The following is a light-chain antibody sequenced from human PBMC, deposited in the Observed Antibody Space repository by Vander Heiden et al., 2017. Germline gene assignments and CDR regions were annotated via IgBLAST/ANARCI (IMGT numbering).Light chain of an antibody. CDR1: QSVSIY. V-gene: IGKV3-11*01. Sequence: EIVLPQSPATLSLSPGERATLSCRASQSVSIYLAWYQQKPGQAPRLLIYDASNRATGIPARFSGSGSGTDFTLTISSLEPEDFAVYYCQQGSNWPTFGGGTKVEIK. CDR3: QQGSNWPT. CDR2: DAS. J-gene: IGKJ4*01.